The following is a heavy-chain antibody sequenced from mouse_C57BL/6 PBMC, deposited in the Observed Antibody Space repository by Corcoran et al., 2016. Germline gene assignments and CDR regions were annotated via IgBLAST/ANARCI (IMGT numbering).Heavy chain of an antibody. V-gene: IGHV1-55*01. J-gene: IGHJ1*03. Sequence: QVQLQQPGAELVKPGASVKMSCKASGYTFTSYWITWVKQRPGQGLEWIGDIYPGSGSTNYNEKFKSKATLTVDTSSSTAYMQLSSLTSEDSAVYYCARWVSRSRHFDVWGTGTTVTVSS. D-gene: IGHD1-1*01. CDR1: GYTFTSYW. CDR2: IYPGSGST. CDR3: ARWVSRSRHFDV.